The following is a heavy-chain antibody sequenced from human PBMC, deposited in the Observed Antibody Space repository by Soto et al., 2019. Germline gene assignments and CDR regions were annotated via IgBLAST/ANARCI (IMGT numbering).Heavy chain of an antibody. CDR2: ISSDGSNK. CDR3: VRNYYGSGSYLGPFGY. D-gene: IGHD3-10*01. J-gene: IGHJ4*02. V-gene: IGHV3-30-3*01. Sequence: GGSLRLSCAASGFTFSSYAMHWVRQAPGKGLEWVAVISSDGSNKYFADSVKGRFTIPRDNSENTVSLQMNSLRPEDTAVYFCVRNYYGSGSYLGPFGYWGQGTLVTVSS. CDR1: GFTFSSYA.